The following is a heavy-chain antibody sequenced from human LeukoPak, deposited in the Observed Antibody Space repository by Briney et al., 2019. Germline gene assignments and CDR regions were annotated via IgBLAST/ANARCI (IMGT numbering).Heavy chain of an antibody. CDR2: FLSDGSRT. J-gene: IGHJ4*02. Sequence: GGSLRLSCAASGFTFSSYWMHWVRQGPGKGLVWVSRFLSDGSRTTYADSVKGRFTISGDNAKNTLYLQMNSLRAEDTAVYYCARVGDYGSGFDFWGQGTLVTASS. CDR3: ARVGDYGSGFDF. CDR1: GFTFSSYW. V-gene: IGHV3-74*01. D-gene: IGHD3-10*01.